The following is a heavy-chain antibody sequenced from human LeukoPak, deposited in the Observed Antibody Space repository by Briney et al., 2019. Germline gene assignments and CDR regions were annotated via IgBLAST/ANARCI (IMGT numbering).Heavy chain of an antibody. Sequence: SQTLSLTCTVSGGSISSGGYYWTWIRQHPGKGLEWIGYIYYSGSTYYNPSLKSRVTISVDTSKNQFSLRLSSVTAADTAVYYCALGYCGGGSCYAREYFQHWGQGTLVPVSS. J-gene: IGHJ1*01. V-gene: IGHV4-31*03. CDR2: IYYSGST. CDR1: GGSISSGGYY. CDR3: ALGYCGGGSCYAREYFQH. D-gene: IGHD2-15*01.